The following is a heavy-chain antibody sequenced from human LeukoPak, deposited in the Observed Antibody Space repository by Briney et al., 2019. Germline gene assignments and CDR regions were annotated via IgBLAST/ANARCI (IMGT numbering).Heavy chain of an antibody. CDR3: ARVGRRIAAAGILDY. CDR1: GGSISSSSYY. CDR2: IYYSGST. D-gene: IGHD6-13*01. Sequence: SETLSLTCTVSGGSISSSSYYWGWIRQPPGKGLEWIGSIYYSGSTYYNPSLKSRVTISVDTSKNQFSLKLSSVTAADTAVYYCARVGRRIAAAGILDYRGQGTLVTVSS. V-gene: IGHV4-39*07. J-gene: IGHJ4*02.